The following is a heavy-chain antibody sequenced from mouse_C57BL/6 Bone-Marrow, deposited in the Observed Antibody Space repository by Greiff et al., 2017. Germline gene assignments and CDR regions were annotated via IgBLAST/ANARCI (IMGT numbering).Heavy chain of an antibody. CDR2: IHPNSGST. Sequence: VQLQQPGAELVKPGASVKLSCKASGYTFTSYWMHWVKQRPGQGLEWIGMIHPNSGSTNYNEKFKSKATLTVDKSSSTAYMQLSRLTSEDSAVYYCAREGLCFYAMDYWGQGTSVTVSS. D-gene: IGHD2-3*01. CDR1: GYTFTSYW. CDR3: AREGLCFYAMDY. V-gene: IGHV1-64*01. J-gene: IGHJ4*01.